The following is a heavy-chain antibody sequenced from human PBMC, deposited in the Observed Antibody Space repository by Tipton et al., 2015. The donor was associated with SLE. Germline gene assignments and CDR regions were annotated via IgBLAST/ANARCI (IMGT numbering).Heavy chain of an antibody. CDR3: ASWYSSPRGYYGMDV. CDR2: IYYSGST. D-gene: IGHD6-13*01. V-gene: IGHV4-59*11. Sequence: TLSLTCTVSGGSISSHYWSWIRQPPGKGLEWIGYIYYSGSTNYNPSLKSRVTISVDTSKNQFSLKLSSVTAADTAVYYCASWYSSPRGYYGMDVWGQGTLVTVSS. J-gene: IGHJ6*02. CDR1: GGSISSHY.